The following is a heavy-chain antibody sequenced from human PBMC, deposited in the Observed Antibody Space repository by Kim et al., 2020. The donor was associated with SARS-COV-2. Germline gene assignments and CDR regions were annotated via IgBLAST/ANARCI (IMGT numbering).Heavy chain of an antibody. CDR1: GFTFSSYA. CDR3: AKDSAITIIGVTPFYYYGMDV. CDR2: ISGSGGST. V-gene: IGHV3-23*01. J-gene: IGHJ6*02. D-gene: IGHD3-3*01. Sequence: GGSLRLSCAPSGFTFSSYAMSWVRQAPGKGLEWVSAISGSGGSTYYADSVKGRFTISRDNSKNTLYLQMNSLRAEDTAVYYCAKDSAITIIGVTPFYYYGMDVWGQGTPVTVSS.